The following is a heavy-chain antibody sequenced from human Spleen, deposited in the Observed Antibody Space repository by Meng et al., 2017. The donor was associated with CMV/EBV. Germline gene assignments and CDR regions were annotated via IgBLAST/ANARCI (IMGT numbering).Heavy chain of an antibody. D-gene: IGHD6-13*01. J-gene: IGHJ4*02. CDR2: IRYDGSNK. CDR1: RFTFSDYY. Sequence: GESLKISCAASRFTFSDYYMTWIRQAPGKGLEWVAFIRYDGSNKYYADSVKGRFTISRDNSKNTLYLQMHSLRAEDAAVYYCAKDASTWYALYYFDSWGQGTPVTVSS. V-gene: IGHV3-30*02. CDR3: AKDASTWYALYYFDS.